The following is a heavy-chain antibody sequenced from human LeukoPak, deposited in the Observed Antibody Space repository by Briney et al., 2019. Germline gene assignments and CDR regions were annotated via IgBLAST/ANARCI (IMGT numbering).Heavy chain of an antibody. V-gene: IGHV4-39*07. CDR2: INYSGST. CDR1: GGSISSSSYY. D-gene: IGHD2-15*01. CDR3: AGSPTKRVTEDY. J-gene: IGHJ4*02. Sequence: SETLSLTCTVSGGSISSSSYYWGWIRQPPGKGLEWIGSINYSGSTYYNPSLKSRVTISVDRSKNQFSLKLSSVTAADTAVYYGAGSPTKRVTEDYWGRGTLVTVS.